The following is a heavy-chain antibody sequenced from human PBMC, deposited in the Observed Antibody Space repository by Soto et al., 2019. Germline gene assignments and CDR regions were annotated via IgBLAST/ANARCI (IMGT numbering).Heavy chain of an antibody. CDR2: IYSNGRT. CDR3: ARSYRDSYEH. CDR1: GGSISNNY. D-gene: IGHD4-17*01. V-gene: IGHV4-4*07. J-gene: IGHJ1*01. Sequence: QVQLQESGPRLVKHSETLSLTCNVSGGSISNNYWTWIRQPAGKGLEWIGRIYSNGRTNFNPSLKSRISMSIDTSKNQFSLKLTSVTAADTAVYYCARSYRDSYEHWGQGTLVTVSS.